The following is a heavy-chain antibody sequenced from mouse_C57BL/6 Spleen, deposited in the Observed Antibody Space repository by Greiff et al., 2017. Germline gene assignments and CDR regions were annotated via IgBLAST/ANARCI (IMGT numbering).Heavy chain of an antibody. J-gene: IGHJ4*01. CDR2: IDPSDSYT. CDR1: GYTFTSYW. CDR3: ARDYGRNDAMDY. V-gene: IGHV1-69*01. D-gene: IGHD1-1*01. Sequence: QVQLQQPGAELVMPGASVKLSCKASGYTFTSYWMHWVKQRPGQGLEWIGEIDPSDSYTNYNQKFKGKSTLTVDKSSSTAYMQLSSLTSEDSAVYYCARDYGRNDAMDYWGQGTSVTVSS.